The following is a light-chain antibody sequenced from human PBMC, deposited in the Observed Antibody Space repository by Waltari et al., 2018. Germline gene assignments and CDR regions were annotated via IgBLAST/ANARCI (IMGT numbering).Light chain of an antibody. Sequence: QSVLTQPPSASGTPGQRVTISCSGSYSNVGSQTVNWYQQLPGTAPNLLIYSDYHRPRQPPGTHPKPPICVDYTRPSGGPARVSGSKSGASASLAITGLQSEDEADYYCATEDRLNGPIFGGGTKLTVL. CDR2: SDY. J-gene: IGLJ2*01. CDR1: YSNVGSQT. V-gene: IGLV1-44*01. CDR3: ATEDRLNGPI.